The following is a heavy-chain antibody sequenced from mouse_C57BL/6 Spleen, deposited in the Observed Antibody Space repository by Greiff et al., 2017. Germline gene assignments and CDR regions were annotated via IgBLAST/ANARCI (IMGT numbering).Heavy chain of an antibody. CDR1: GYTFTSYW. CDR3: ARDEGYYGSSSRFDY. V-gene: IGHV1-64*01. J-gene: IGHJ2*01. D-gene: IGHD1-1*01. Sequence: QVQLQQPGAELVKPGASVKLSCKASGYTFTSYWMHWVKQRPGQGLEWIGMIHPNSGSTNYNEKFKSKATLTVDKSSSTAYMQLSSLTSEDSAVYYCARDEGYYGSSSRFDYWGQGTTLTVSS. CDR2: IHPNSGST.